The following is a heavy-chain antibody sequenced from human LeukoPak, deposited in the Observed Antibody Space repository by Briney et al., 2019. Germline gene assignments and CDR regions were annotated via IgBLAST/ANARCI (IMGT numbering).Heavy chain of an antibody. V-gene: IGHV4-34*01. CDR3: YYYDSSGFY. CDR2: INHSGST. Sequence: SESLSLTCTVSGGSISNYYWSWIRQSPGKGLEWIGEINHSGSTNYNPSLKSRVTISVDTSKNQLSLKLSSVTAAGTAVYYAYYYDSSGFYWGQGTLVTVSS. D-gene: IGHD3-22*01. J-gene: IGHJ4*02. CDR1: GGSISNYY.